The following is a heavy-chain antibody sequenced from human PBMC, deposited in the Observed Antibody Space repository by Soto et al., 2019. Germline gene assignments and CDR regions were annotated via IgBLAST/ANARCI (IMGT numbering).Heavy chain of an antibody. CDR2: ISGSGGST. CDR3: AKDPGQLWSLYYYYGMDV. CDR1: GFTFSSYA. Sequence: VGSLRLSCAASGFTFSSYAMSWVRQAPGKGLEWVSAISGSGGSTYYADSVKGRFTISRDNSKNTLYLQMNSLRAEDTAVYYCAKDPGQLWSLYYYYGMDVWGQGTTVTVSS. V-gene: IGHV3-23*01. D-gene: IGHD5-18*01. J-gene: IGHJ6*02.